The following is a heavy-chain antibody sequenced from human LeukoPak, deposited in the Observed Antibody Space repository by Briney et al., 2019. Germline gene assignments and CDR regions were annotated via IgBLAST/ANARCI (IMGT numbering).Heavy chain of an antibody. D-gene: IGHD2-2*01. CDR1: GFGFSTYD. CDR3: ARGRGFLPAASPFDY. Sequence: ASVKVSCKASGFGFSTYDINWVRPAAGQGLEWMGWINPKSNNTGFAQRFQGRVTMTTNTSINIAYMELGSLTSEDTAVYFCARGRGFLPAASPFDYWGQGTLVTVSS. V-gene: IGHV1-8*01. J-gene: IGHJ4*02. CDR2: INPKSNNT.